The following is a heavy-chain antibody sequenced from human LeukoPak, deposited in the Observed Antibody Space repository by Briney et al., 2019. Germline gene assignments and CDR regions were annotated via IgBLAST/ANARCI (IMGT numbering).Heavy chain of an antibody. J-gene: IGHJ4*02. CDR2: FFVSGST. CDR3: ARQFATAAADTRGYFDY. V-gene: IGHV4-39*01. CDR1: GGSISSSSDY. D-gene: IGHD6-25*01. Sequence: PSETLSLTCTVSGGSISSSSDYWGWIRQAPGKGLEWIGSFFVSGSTHYNPSPRSRATLFVDTSKNQFSLKLTSMTAADAATYFCARQFATAAADTRGYFDYWGQGTVVAVSS.